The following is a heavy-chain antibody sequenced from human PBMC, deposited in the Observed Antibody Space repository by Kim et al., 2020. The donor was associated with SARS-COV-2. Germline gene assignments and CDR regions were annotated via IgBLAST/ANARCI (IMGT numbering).Heavy chain of an antibody. D-gene: IGHD2-2*01. J-gene: IGHJ6*02. CDR2: ISGSGGST. Sequence: GGSLRLSCAASGFTFSSYAMSWVRQAPGKGLEWVSAISGSGGSTYYADSVKGRFTISRDNSKNTLYLQMNSLRAEDTAVYYCAKVRLDIVVQSPYGMDVWGQGTTVTVSS. V-gene: IGHV3-23*01. CDR1: GFTFSSYA. CDR3: AKVRLDIVVQSPYGMDV.